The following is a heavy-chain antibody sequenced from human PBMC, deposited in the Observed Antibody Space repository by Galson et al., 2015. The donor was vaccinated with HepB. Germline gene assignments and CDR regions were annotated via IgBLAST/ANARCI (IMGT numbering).Heavy chain of an antibody. V-gene: IGHV2-70*11. D-gene: IGHD3-10*01. CDR2: IAWDDDK. CDR3: ARGTMVRGVIRGVGFDP. J-gene: IGHJ5*02. CDR1: GFSLSTSGMC. Sequence: PALVKPTQTLTLTCTFSGFSLSTSGMCVSWIRQPPGKALEWLARIAWDDDKYYSTSLKTRLTISKDTSKNQVVLTMTNMDPVDTATYYCARGTMVRGVIRGVGFDPWGQGTLVTVSS.